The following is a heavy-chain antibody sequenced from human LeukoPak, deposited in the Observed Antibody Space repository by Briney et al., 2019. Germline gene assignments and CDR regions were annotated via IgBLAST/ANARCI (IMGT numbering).Heavy chain of an antibody. V-gene: IGHV4-4*09. CDR2: IHTSGSN. CDR3: ARLSAAVHLGAFDL. J-gene: IGHJ3*01. D-gene: IGHD3-3*01. Sequence: SESSISGNSVDCIRQRLGKGKEWIGYIHTSGSNNQYPSLKSRVTISVDKSKNHFSLRLTSVTAADTAVYYCARLSAAVHLGAFDLWGQGTMVTVSS. CDR1: ESSISGNS.